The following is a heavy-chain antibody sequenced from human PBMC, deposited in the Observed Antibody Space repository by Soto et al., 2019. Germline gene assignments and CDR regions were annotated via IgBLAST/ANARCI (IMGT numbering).Heavy chain of an antibody. Sequence: QVQLQESGPGLVKPSQTLSLTCTVSGGSISSGGYYWSWIRQHPGKGLEWIGYIYYSGSTYYNPSLKSRVTISVDTSKIQFSLKLSSVTAANTAVYYCARGYYYDSSGYYPNRLDTFDIRGQGTIITVSS. CDR1: GGSISSGGYY. D-gene: IGHD3-22*01. J-gene: IGHJ3*02. CDR2: IYYSGST. V-gene: IGHV4-31*03. CDR3: ARGYYYDSSGYYPNRLDTFDI.